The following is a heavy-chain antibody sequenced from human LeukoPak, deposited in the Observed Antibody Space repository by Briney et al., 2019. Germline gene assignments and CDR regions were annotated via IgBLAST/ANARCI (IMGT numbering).Heavy chain of an antibody. Sequence: SGPTRVNPTQTLTLTCTFSGFSLSTSGMRVSWIRQPPGKPLEWLARTDWDDDRFYSTSLKTRLSIPKHTSKNQVVLTMTNMHPVDTATYYCARDYYDSSGYYFDYWGQGTLVTVSS. D-gene: IGHD3-22*01. V-gene: IGHV2-70*04. CDR2: TDWDDDR. CDR1: GFSLSTSGMR. J-gene: IGHJ4*02. CDR3: ARDYYDSSGYYFDY.